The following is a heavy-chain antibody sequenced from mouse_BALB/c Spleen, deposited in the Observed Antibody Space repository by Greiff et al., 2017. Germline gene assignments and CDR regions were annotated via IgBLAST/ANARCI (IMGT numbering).Heavy chain of an antibody. CDR2: INPYNDGT. D-gene: IGHD2-4*01. CDR3: ARVRATMITWFAY. J-gene: IGHJ3*01. V-gene: IGHV1-14*01. Sequence: EVQLQQSGPELVKPGASVKMSCKASGYTFTSYVMHWVKQKPGQGLEWIGYINPYNDGTKYNEKFKGKATLTSDKSSSTAYMELSSLTSEDSAVYYCARVRATMITWFAYWGQGTLVTVSA. CDR1: GYTFTSYV.